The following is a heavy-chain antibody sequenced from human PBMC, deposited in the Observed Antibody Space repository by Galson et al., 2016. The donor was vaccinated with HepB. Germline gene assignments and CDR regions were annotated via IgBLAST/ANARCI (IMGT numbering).Heavy chain of an antibody. CDR2: IKNKAEGGTT. J-gene: IGHJ4*02. V-gene: IGHV3-15*01. CDR3: TQAGGGY. D-gene: IGHD3-10*01. Sequence: SLRLSCAASGLTFSEAWMSWVRQAPGNGLEWVGHIKNKAEGGTTDYAAAVRDRFSISRDDSKNTVYLQMNSLKTEDTAVYYCTQAGGGYWGQGALVTVSS. CDR1: GLTFSEAW.